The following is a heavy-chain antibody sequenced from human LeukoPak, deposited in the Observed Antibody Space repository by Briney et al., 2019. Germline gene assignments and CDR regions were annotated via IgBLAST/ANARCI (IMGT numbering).Heavy chain of an antibody. J-gene: IGHJ4*02. V-gene: IGHV3-30*18. CDR2: ISYDGSNK. CDR3: AKDRGGKLVGDSDY. D-gene: IGHD1-26*01. CDR1: GFTFSIYG. Sequence: GRSLRLSCAASGFTFSIYGVYWVRQAPGKGLEWVAVISYDGSNKWYADSVKGRFTISRDNSKNTLYLQMNSLRAEDTAVYYCAKDRGGKLVGDSDYWGQGSLVTVSS.